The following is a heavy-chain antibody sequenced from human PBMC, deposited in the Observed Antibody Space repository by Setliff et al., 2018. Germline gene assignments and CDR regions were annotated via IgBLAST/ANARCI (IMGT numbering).Heavy chain of an antibody. CDR1: GGSVSPYF. CDR2: IYHNGNT. J-gene: IGHJ6*02. Sequence: PSETLSLTCTVSGGSVSPYFWSWIRQPSGKGLQWIGYIYHNGNTNFNPSLKSRVNMSIDTSKNQFALNLKSVTAADTAVYYCARDRTAYSYGLDVWGQGTTGTVS. D-gene: IGHD5-18*01. CDR3: ARDRTAYSYGLDV. V-gene: IGHV4-59*02.